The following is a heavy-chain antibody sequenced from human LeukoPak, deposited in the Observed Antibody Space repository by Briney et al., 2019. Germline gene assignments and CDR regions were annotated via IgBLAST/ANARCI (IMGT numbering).Heavy chain of an antibody. Sequence: PGGALRLSCAASGFTFSSYAMSWVRQAPGKGLEGVSSISGSGGSTYYADSVKGRFTISRDNSKNTLYLQMNSLRAEDTAVYYCAKDGGKKGSSYGYLDVWGQGTTVTVSS. CDR3: AKDGGKKGSSYGYLDV. D-gene: IGHD5-18*01. V-gene: IGHV3-23*01. CDR1: GFTFSSYA. J-gene: IGHJ6*02. CDR2: ISGSGGST.